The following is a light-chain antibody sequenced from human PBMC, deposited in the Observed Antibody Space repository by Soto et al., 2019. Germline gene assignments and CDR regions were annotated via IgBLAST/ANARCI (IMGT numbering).Light chain of an antibody. Sequence: QSVLTQPPSVSGTPGQRVTISCSGSASNIGSVTVNWYQQLPGTAPKLLIYSNNQRPSGVPDRFSGSKSGTSASLAISGLQSEDEAVYYCAAWDDSLDGFVFGTGTKLTVL. CDR3: AAWDDSLDGFV. V-gene: IGLV1-44*01. CDR1: ASNIGSVT. J-gene: IGLJ1*01. CDR2: SNN.